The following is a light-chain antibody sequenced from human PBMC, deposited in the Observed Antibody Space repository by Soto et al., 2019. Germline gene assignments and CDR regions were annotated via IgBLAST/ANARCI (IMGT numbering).Light chain of an antibody. CDR3: QQTYSTPLT. CDR2: TAS. CDR1: QSISSY. V-gene: IGKV1-39*01. J-gene: IGKJ4*02. Sequence: MTQTPLSLSVTPGQPASISCRASQSISSYLNWYQQKPGKAPRLLIYTASSLQSGVPARFSGSGSGADYTLTISSLQPEDFATYFCQQTYSTPLTFGGGTKVDIK.